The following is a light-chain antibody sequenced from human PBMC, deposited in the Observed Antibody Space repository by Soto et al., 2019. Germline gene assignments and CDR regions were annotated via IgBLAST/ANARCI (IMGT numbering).Light chain of an antibody. CDR3: CSYAGSSTVV. CDR2: EGS. V-gene: IGLV2-23*01. Sequence: QSVLTQPASVSGSPGQSITISCTGTSSDVGSYNLVSWYQQHPGKAPKLMIYEGSKRPSGVSNRFSGSKSGNTACLTISGLQAEDEADYYCCSYAGSSTVVFGGGTKVTVL. J-gene: IGLJ2*01. CDR1: SSDVGSYNL.